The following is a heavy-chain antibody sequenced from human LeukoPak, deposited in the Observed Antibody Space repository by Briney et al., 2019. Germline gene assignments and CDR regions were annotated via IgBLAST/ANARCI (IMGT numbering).Heavy chain of an antibody. CDR3: ARDETVTTFRARYYYFDY. D-gene: IGHD4-17*01. CDR2: IYTSGST. V-gene: IGHV4-4*07. Sequence: SETLSLTCTVSGGSISSYYWSWIRQPAGKGLEWIGRIYTSGSTNYNPSLKSRVTMSVDTSKNQFSLKLSSVTAADTAVYYCARDETVTTFRARYYYFDYWGQGTLVTVSS. CDR1: GGSISSYY. J-gene: IGHJ4*02.